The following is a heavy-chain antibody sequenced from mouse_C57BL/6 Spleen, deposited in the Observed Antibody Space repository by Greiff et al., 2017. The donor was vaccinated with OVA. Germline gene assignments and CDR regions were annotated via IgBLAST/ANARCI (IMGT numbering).Heavy chain of an antibody. CDR2: IHPNSGST. Sequence: QVQLQQPGAELVKPGASVKLSCKASGYTFTSYWMHWVKQRPGQGLEWIGMIHPNSGSTNYNEKFKSKATLTVDKSSSTAYMQLSSLTSEDSAVYYCAKEGDGYYGGYFDYWGQGTTLTVSS. CDR1: GYTFTSYW. D-gene: IGHD2-3*01. J-gene: IGHJ2*01. CDR3: AKEGDGYYGGYFDY. V-gene: IGHV1-64*01.